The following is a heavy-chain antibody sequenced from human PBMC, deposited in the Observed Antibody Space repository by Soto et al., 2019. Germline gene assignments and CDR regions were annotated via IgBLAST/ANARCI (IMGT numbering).Heavy chain of an antibody. D-gene: IGHD1-26*01. CDR2: IVPTLRLT. J-gene: IGHJ5*02. V-gene: IGHV1-69*08. CDR1: GGTSTIYT. CDR3: ATEKYGAGRVGVDT. Sequence: QVQLVQSGAEVKKPGSSLKVSCETSGGTSTIYTITWVRQAPGQGLQWMARIVPTLRLTNYAQDFQGRLTLTADTSTSTAHMELSSLTSEDTAVYYCATEKYGAGRVGVDTWGQGTLVTVSS.